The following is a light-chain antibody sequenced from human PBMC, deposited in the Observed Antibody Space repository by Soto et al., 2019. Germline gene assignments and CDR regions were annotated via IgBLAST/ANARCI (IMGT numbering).Light chain of an antibody. CDR3: QQRFNWPRFT. CDR1: QGVTTT. J-gene: IGKJ2*01. Sequence: EIVLPQSPATLFLSPGERAPLSCRPSQGVTTTLAWAHQKPGQAPRLLIYDASNRATGIPARFSGGGSGTDFTLTISSLEPEDFAVYYCQQRFNWPRFTFGQGTKLEIK. CDR2: DAS. V-gene: IGKV3-11*01.